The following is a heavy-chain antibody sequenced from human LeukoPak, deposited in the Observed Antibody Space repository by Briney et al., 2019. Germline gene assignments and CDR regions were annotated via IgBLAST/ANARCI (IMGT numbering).Heavy chain of an antibody. Sequence: ASVKVSCKASGYTFTGYYMHWVRQAPGQGLEWMGWINPNSGGTNYAQKFQGRVTMTRDTSISTACMELSRLRSDDTAVYYCARVHRSGWYSDYWGQGTLVTVSS. CDR3: ARVHRSGWYSDY. V-gene: IGHV1-2*02. J-gene: IGHJ4*02. D-gene: IGHD6-19*01. CDR1: GYTFTGYY. CDR2: INPNSGGT.